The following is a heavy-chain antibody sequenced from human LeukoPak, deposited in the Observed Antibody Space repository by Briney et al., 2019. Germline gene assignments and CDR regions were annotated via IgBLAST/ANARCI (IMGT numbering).Heavy chain of an antibody. V-gene: IGHV1-46*01. CDR1: GYTFTSYY. CDR2: INPSGGST. J-gene: IGHJ6*02. CDR3: TTRACHAGGCSSSFYYYYGLHF. Sequence: ASVKVSCKASGYTFTSYYMHWVRQAPGQGLEWMGIINPSGGSTSYAQKFQGRVTVTRDTSTSTVYMALSSLKSEDTATYYCTTRACHAGGCSSSFYYYYGLHFWGQGTTVSVSS. D-gene: IGHD3-16*01.